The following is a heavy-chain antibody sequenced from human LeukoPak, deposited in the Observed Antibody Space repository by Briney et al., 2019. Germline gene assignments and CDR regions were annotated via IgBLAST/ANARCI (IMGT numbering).Heavy chain of an antibody. CDR2: IWYDGSNE. V-gene: IGHV3-33*01. CDR3: AREISMFVNGFDL. D-gene: IGHD3-10*02. J-gene: IGHJ3*01. Sequence: PGGSLRLSCAASGFTFSNSGMPWVRQAPGKGLEWVAVIWYDGSNEYYADAVKGRFIISRDNSKNTVHLQMNSLRVEDTSVYYCAREISMFVNGFDLWGQGTLVAVSS. CDR1: GFTFSNSG.